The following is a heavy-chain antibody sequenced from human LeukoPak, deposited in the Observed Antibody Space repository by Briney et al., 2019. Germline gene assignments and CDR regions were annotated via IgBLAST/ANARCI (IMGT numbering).Heavy chain of an antibody. V-gene: IGHV4-39*07. J-gene: IGHJ4*02. CDR1: GGSISSSSYY. Sequence: SETLSLTCTVSGGSISSSSYYWGWIRQPPGKGLEWIGSIYYSGSTNYNPSLKSRVTISVDTSKNQFSLKLSSVTAADTAVYYCARDQAGYNFYWGQGTLVTVSS. D-gene: IGHD5-24*01. CDR3: ARDQAGYNFY. CDR2: IYYSGST.